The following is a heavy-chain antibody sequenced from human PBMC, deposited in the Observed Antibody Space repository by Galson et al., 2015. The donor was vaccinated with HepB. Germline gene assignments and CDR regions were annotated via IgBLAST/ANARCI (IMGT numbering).Heavy chain of an antibody. J-gene: IGHJ4*02. CDR3: AKIPWKLDYGDYPLDY. CDR1: GFTFSSYG. D-gene: IGHD4-17*01. Sequence: SLRLSCAASGFTFSSYGMHWVRQAPGKGLEWVAVISYDGSNKYYADSVKGRFTISRDNSKNTLYLQMNSLRAEDTAVYYCAKIPWKLDYGDYPLDYWGQGTLVTVSS. V-gene: IGHV3-30*18. CDR2: ISYDGSNK.